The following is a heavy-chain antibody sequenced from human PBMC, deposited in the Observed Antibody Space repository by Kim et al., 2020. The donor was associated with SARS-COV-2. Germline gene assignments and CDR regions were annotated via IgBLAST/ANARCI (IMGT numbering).Heavy chain of an antibody. J-gene: IGHJ4*02. D-gene: IGHD1-20*01. Sequence: NTNYAQKLQGRVTMTPDTSTSTSYMELRSLRSDDTAVYYCARGGLTFFDYWGQGTLVTVSS. CDR2: NT. CDR3: ARGGLTFFDY. V-gene: IGHV1-18*01.